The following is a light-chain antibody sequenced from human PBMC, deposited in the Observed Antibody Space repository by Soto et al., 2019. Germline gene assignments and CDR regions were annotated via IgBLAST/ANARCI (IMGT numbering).Light chain of an antibody. CDR1: SSDVGSYNL. CDR3: CSYAGSSTLV. J-gene: IGLJ2*01. CDR2: EGS. Sequence: QSVLTQPASVSGSPGQSITISCTGTSSDVGSYNLVSWYQQHPGKAPKLMIYEGSQRPSGVSNRFSGSKSGNTASLTLSGLQGADEPDYYCCSYAGSSTLVFGGGTQLTVL. V-gene: IGLV2-23*01.